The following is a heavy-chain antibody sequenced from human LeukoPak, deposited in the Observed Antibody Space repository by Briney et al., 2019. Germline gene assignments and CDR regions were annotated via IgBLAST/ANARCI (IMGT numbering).Heavy chain of an antibody. D-gene: IGHD3-10*01. Sequence: PSETLSLTCTVSGGSISSYYWSWIRQPPGKGLEWMGYIYYSGTTNYNSSLKRRVTISVDTSKKQFSLKLSSVTAADTAVYYCARDLAGSTMVRGVIGYWGQGTLVTVSS. V-gene: IGHV4-59*12. CDR3: ARDLAGSTMVRGVIGY. CDR1: GGSISSYY. CDR2: IYYSGTT. J-gene: IGHJ4*02.